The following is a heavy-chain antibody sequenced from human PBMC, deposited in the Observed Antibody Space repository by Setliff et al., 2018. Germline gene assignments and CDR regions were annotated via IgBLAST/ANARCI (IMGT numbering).Heavy chain of an antibody. D-gene: IGHD4-17*01. CDR1: GYTFTSYA. CDR2: INPISGAT. J-gene: IGHJ5*02. Sequence: ASVKVSCKASGYTFTSYAMNWVRQAPGQGLQWMGRINPISGATDYAQKFQGRVTMTRDTSITTAYMELSSLRSDDTAMYYCARSVHGDYVRLRQNNWLDPWGQGTLVTVS. V-gene: IGHV1-2*06. CDR3: ARSVHGDYVRLRQNNWLDP.